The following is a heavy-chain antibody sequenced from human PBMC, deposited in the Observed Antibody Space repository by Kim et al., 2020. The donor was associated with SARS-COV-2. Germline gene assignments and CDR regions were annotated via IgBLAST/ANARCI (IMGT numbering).Heavy chain of an antibody. CDR3: AKLGEGGSSSWYYFDY. J-gene: IGHJ4*02. CDR1: GFTFSSYA. D-gene: IGHD6-13*01. CDR2: ISGSGGST. V-gene: IGHV3-23*01. Sequence: GGSLRLSCAASGFTFSSYAMNWVRQAPGKGLEWVSVISGSGGSTYYADSVKGRFTISRDNSKNTLYLQMNSLRAEDTAEYHCAKLGEGGSSSWYYFDYWGQGTLVTVSS.